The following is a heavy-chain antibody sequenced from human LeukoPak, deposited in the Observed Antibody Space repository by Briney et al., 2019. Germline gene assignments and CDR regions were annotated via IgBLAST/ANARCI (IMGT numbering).Heavy chain of an antibody. Sequence: SETLSLTCTVSGGSISSYYWSWIRQPPGKGLEWIGYIYYSGSTNYNPSLKSRVTISVDTSKNQFSLKLSSVTAADTAVYYCAGVLRHYDILAGYFVHAFDIWGQGTMVTVSS. J-gene: IGHJ3*02. CDR3: AGVLRHYDILAGYFVHAFDI. D-gene: IGHD3-9*01. CDR2: IYYSGST. CDR1: GGSISSYY. V-gene: IGHV4-59*01.